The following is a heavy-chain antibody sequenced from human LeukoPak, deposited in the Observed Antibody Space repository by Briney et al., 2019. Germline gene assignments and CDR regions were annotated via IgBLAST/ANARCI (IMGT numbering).Heavy chain of an antibody. CDR2: IYHSGST. CDR3: ARGVFRQTPIDY. V-gene: IGHV4-38-2*01. CDR1: GYSISSGYY. Sequence: SETLSLTCAVSGYSISSGYYWGWIRQPPGKGLEWIGSIYHSGSTYYNPSLKSRVTISVDTSKNQFSLKLSSVTAADTAVYYCARGVFRQTPIDYWGQGTLVTVSS. J-gene: IGHJ4*02.